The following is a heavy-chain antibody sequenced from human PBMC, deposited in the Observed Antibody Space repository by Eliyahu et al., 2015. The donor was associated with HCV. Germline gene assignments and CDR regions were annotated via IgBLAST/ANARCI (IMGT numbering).Heavy chain of an antibody. D-gene: IGHD6-13*01. CDR1: GFTFDDYT. CDR3: AKDSTQQLAFDY. CDR2: ISWDGGYT. Sequence: EVQLVESGGVVVQPGGSLRLSCAASGFTFDDYTMHWVRQAPGKGLEWVSLISWDGGYTHFADSVKGRFTISRDNSKNSLFLQMNSLTTEDTAFYYCAKDSTQQLAFDYWGQGTLVTVSS. J-gene: IGHJ4*02. V-gene: IGHV3-43*01.